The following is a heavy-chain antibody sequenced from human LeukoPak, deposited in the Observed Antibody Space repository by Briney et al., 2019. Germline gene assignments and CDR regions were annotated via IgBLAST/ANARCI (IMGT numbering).Heavy chain of an antibody. J-gene: IGHJ3*02. V-gene: IGHV4-59*01. CDR1: GGSISSYY. Sequence: SETLSLTCTVSGGSISSYYWSWIRQPPGKGPEWIGYIYYSGSTNYNPSLKSRVTISVDTSKNQFSLKLSSVTAADTAVYYCARDIEGVYGDFSDAFDIWGQGTMVTVSS. CDR3: ARDIEGVYGDFSDAFDI. D-gene: IGHD4-17*01. CDR2: IYYSGST.